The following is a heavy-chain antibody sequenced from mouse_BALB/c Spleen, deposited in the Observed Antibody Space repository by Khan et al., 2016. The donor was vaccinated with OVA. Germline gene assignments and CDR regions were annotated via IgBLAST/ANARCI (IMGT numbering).Heavy chain of an antibody. V-gene: IGHV1-7*01. CDR2: IDPSTSYT. CDR3: ARRGLFCIFAY. CDR1: GYTFTAYW. Sequence: QVQLQQSGAEVAKPGASVKMSCKASGYTFTAYWIHWVKQRPGQGLEWIGYIDPSTSYTEYNQKFKDKATLTTDKSSSTAYMQLSSLTSEDSAVYYRARRGLFCIFAYWGQGTLVT. J-gene: IGHJ3*01. D-gene: IGHD1-1*02.